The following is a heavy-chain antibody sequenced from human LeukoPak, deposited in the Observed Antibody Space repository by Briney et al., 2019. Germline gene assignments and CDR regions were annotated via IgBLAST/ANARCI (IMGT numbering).Heavy chain of an antibody. J-gene: IGHJ4*02. D-gene: IGHD5-18*01. CDR1: VFTFSRFG. Sequence: GGSLRLSCAASVFTFSRFGMQWVRQAPGKGLEWVAAISYDGRNKEYVDSVKGRFTISRDNSKNTLYLQMNSLRAEDTAVYNCAKDRGYSHGFDYWGQGTLVTVSS. V-gene: IGHV3-30*18. CDR3: AKDRGYSHGFDY. CDR2: ISYDGRNK.